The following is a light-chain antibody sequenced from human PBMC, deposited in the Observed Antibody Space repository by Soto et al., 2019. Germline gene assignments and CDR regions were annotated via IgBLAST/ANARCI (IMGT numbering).Light chain of an antibody. Sequence: QSALTQPASVSGSPGQSITISCTGTSSDIGYYNYVSWYQQHPGKAPKVMIYEVGNRPSGVSDRFSGSKSGNTASLTISGLQAEDEADYYCISYTSSSTPFVFGTGTKVTVL. V-gene: IGLV2-14*01. CDR1: SSDIGYYNY. CDR2: EVG. CDR3: ISYTSSSTPFV. J-gene: IGLJ1*01.